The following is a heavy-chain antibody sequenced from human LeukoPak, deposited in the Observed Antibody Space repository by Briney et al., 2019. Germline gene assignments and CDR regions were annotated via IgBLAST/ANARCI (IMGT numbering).Heavy chain of an antibody. CDR3: ARDRVGATDYFDD. V-gene: IGHV3-30-3*01. CDR2: ISYDGSNK. J-gene: IGHJ4*02. D-gene: IGHD1-26*01. CDR1: GFTFSSYA. Sequence: GRSLRLSCAASGFTFSSYAMHWVRQAPGKGLEWVAVISYDGSNKYYADSVKGRFTISRDNSKNTLYLQMNSLRAEDTAVYYCARDRVGATDYFDDWGQGTLVTVSS.